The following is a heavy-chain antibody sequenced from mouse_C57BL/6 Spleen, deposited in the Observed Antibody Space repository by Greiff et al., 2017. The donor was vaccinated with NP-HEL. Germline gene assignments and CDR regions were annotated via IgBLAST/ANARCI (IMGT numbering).Heavy chain of an antibody. CDR3: ARNSHYGSFAY. CDR2: IWSGGST. J-gene: IGHJ3*01. D-gene: IGHD1-1*01. V-gene: IGHV2-2*01. Sequence: VKVVESGPGLVQPSQSLSITCTVSGFSLTSYGVHWVRQSPGKGLEWLGVIWSGGSTDYNAAFISRLSISKDNSKSQVFFKMNSLQADDTAIYYCARNSHYGSFAYWGQGTLVTVSA. CDR1: GFSLTSYG.